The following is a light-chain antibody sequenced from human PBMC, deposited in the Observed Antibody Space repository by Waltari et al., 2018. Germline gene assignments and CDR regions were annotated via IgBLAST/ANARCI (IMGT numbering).Light chain of an antibody. CDR3: SSYAGSNNLV. CDR2: DDT. CDR1: SSNVASYNL. J-gene: IGLJ2*01. V-gene: IGLV2-14*02. Sequence: QSALTQPASVSGSPGQSITLPCTGSSSNVASYNLASWYLQYPGKAPKLIIFDDTKRPSGVSYRFSGSKSGNTASLTVSGLQAEDEADYYCSSYAGSNNLVFGGGTKLTVL.